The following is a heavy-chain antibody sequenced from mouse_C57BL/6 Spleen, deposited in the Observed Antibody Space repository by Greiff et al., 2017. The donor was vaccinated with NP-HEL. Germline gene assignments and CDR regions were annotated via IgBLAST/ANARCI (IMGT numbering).Heavy chain of an antibody. D-gene: IGHD1-1*02. CDR1: GYTFTSYW. V-gene: IGHV1-52*01. J-gene: IGHJ2*01. CDR2: IVPSNSDT. Sequence: VQLQQSGAELVRPGSSVKLSCKASGYTFTSYWMHWVKQRPIQGLEWIGKIVPSNSDTHYNQKFKDKATLTVDKSSSTAYMQLNSLTSEDSAVYDCARHPIGRWCDYWGQGTTLTVSS. CDR3: ARHPIGRWCDY.